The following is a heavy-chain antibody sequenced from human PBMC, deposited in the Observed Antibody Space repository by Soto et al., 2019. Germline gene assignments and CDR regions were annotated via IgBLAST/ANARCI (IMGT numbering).Heavy chain of an antibody. D-gene: IGHD4-17*01. CDR1: GGSFSSYA. Sequence: QVQLVQSGAEVKKPGSSVKVSGKASGGSFSSYAISWVRQAPGQGLEWMGGIIPIFGTANYAQKFQGRVTITADESTSTAYRELSSLRSEDTAVYYCARDVRGYGDYDSWGWFDPWGQGTLVTVSS. J-gene: IGHJ5*02. CDR2: IIPIFGTA. V-gene: IGHV1-69*01. CDR3: ARDVRGYGDYDSWGWFDP.